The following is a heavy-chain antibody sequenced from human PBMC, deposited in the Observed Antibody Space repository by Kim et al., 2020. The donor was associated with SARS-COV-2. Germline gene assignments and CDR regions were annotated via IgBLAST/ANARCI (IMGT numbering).Heavy chain of an antibody. V-gene: IGHV4-59*01. D-gene: IGHD3-22*01. Sequence: SRVTISVDTAKNQFSLKLSSVTGADTAVYYCARDSDDYYDSSGYGDAFDIWGQGTMVTVSS. CDR3: ARDSDDYYDSSGYGDAFDI. J-gene: IGHJ3*02.